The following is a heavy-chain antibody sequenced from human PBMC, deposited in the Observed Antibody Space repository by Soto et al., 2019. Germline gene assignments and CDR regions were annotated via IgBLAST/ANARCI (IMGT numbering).Heavy chain of an antibody. CDR2: INPSGGST. CDR3: ARGGGPTWFGP. V-gene: IGHV1-46*01. Sequence: QVQLVQSGAEVKKPGASVKVSCKASGYTFTSYYMHWVRQAPGQGLEWMGIINPSGGSTSYAQKSQGRVTMTRNTSTSTVYMELSSLRSEDTAVYYCARGGGPTWFGPWGQGTLVTVSS. D-gene: IGHD2-15*01. CDR1: GYTFTSYY. J-gene: IGHJ5*02.